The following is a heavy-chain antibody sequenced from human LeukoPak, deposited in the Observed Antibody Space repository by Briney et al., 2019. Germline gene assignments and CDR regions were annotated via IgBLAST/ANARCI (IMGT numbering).Heavy chain of an antibody. J-gene: IGHJ4*02. Sequence: GGSLRLSCATSGFTFISYWMSWVRQAPGKGLEWVANIKQDGSEKYYVDSVKGRFTISRDNAKNSVYLQMNSLRAEDTAVYYCARNSCPSGSCYDNRGYFDYWGQGTLVTVSS. D-gene: IGHD2-15*01. CDR1: GFTFISYW. CDR3: ARNSCPSGSCYDNRGYFDY. V-gene: IGHV3-7*01. CDR2: IKQDGSEK.